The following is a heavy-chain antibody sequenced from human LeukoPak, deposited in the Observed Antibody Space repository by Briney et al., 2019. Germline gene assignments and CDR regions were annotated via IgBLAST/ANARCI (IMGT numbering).Heavy chain of an antibody. Sequence: PGESLKISCKTSGYKFIDHWIGWVRQMPGKGLEWMAIIYPGDSDARYSPSFQGQVTTSADKSISTAYLQWSSLKASDTATYYCGRFVTPRVTRWLDPWGQGTRVTVSS. CDR1: GYKFIDHW. V-gene: IGHV5-51*01. CDR3: GRFVTPRVTRWLDP. CDR2: IYPGDSDA. D-gene: IGHD2-21*02. J-gene: IGHJ5*02.